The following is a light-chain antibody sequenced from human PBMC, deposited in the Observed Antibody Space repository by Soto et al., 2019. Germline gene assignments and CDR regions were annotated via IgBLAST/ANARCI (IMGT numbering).Light chain of an antibody. V-gene: IGLV2-23*02. CDR2: EVT. Sequence: QSVLTQPASVSGSPGQSITISCTGTSSDVGSYNLVSWYQQHPGKAPKVMIYEVTKRPSGVSDHFSGSKSGNTASLTISGLQAEDEADYYCCSYAGSSTLVFGGGTKVTVL. J-gene: IGLJ3*02. CDR1: SSDVGSYNL. CDR3: CSYAGSSTLV.